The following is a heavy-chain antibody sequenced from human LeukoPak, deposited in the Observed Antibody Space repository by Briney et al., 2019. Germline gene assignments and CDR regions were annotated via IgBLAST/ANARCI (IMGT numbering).Heavy chain of an antibody. V-gene: IGHV3-11*06. J-gene: IGHJ4*02. CDR1: GFAFTDYY. Sequence: PGGSLRLSCAASGFAFTDYYMTWIRQAPGKGLEWVSYISPNSGDIKYADSVKGRFTVSRDNAKKSLYLQMNSLRAKDTAFYFCSRDPRRLDYWGQGTLVTVSS. CDR2: ISPNSGDI. CDR3: SRDPRRLDY.